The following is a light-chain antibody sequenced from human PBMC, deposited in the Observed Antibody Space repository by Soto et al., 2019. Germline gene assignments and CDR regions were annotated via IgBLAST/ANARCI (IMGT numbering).Light chain of an antibody. J-gene: IGKJ1*01. CDR2: GAS. Sequence: EIVMTQSPATLSVSPGERATLSCRASQSVSSNLAWYQQKPGQAPRLLIYGASTSATGIPARFSGSGSGTEFTLTISSLQSEDFAVYYCQQYNNWPHTFGQGTKVEIK. CDR1: QSVSSN. V-gene: IGKV3-15*01. CDR3: QQYNNWPHT.